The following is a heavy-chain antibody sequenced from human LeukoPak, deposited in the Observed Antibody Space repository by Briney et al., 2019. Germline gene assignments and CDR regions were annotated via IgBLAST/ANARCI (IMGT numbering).Heavy chain of an antibody. Sequence: KTSETLSLTCTVSGGSISSYYWSWIRQPPGKGLEWIGYIYYSGSTNYNPSLKSRVTISVDTSKNQFSLKLASVTAADTAIYYCAKGAGGFSYYNWFDPWGQGTLATVSS. CDR1: GGSISSYY. CDR3: AKGAGGFSYYNWFDP. J-gene: IGHJ5*02. D-gene: IGHD5-18*01. CDR2: IYYSGST. V-gene: IGHV4-59*12.